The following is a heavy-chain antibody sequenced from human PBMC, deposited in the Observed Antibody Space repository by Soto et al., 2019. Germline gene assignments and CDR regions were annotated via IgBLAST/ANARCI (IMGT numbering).Heavy chain of an antibody. Sequence: QVQLVESGGGVVQPGRSLRLSCAASGFTFSSYGMHWVRQAPGKGLEWVAVISYDGSNKYYADSVKGRFTISRDNSKNTMYQQMNSLRAEDTAVYYFAKFASDSCSGGSCPTEAAFDIWGQGTMVTVSS. V-gene: IGHV3-30*18. CDR3: AKFASDSCSGGSCPTEAAFDI. CDR2: ISYDGSNK. J-gene: IGHJ3*02. CDR1: GFTFSSYG. D-gene: IGHD2-15*01.